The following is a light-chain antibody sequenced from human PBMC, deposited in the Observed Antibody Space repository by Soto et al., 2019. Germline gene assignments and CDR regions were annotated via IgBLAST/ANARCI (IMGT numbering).Light chain of an antibody. J-gene: IGLJ3*02. CDR1: SSDVGGYNF. V-gene: IGLV2-11*01. CDR3: CSYTGSYTWV. CDR2: DVN. Sequence: QSALTQPRSVSGSPGQSVTISCTGTSSDVGGYNFVSWYQQYPGKAPKFMIYDVNKRPSGVPDRFSGSKSGNTASLTISGLQAGDEADYYCCSYTGSYTWVFGGGTKLTVL.